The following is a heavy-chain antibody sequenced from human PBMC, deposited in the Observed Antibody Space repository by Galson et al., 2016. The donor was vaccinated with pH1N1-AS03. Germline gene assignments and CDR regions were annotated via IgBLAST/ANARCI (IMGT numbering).Heavy chain of an antibody. V-gene: IGHV3-7*01. CDR3: FEINNG. Sequence: SLRLSCAASGFTFNRSWMNWVRQAPGKGLEWVANIKQDGSEKYYVDSVKGRFTISRDNAKNSLYLQMNSLRAEDTAVYYRFEINNGGGQGTLVTVSS. J-gene: IGHJ4*02. CDR1: GFTFNRSW. D-gene: IGHD2-8*01. CDR2: IKQDGSEK.